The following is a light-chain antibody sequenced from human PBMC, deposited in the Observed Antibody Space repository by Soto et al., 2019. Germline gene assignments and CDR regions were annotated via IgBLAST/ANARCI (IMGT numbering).Light chain of an antibody. CDR2: TSS. CDR1: QTIATY. Sequence: IEMTQSPASLSASVGDRVTITCRASQTIATYLNWFQHKSGRAPKLLIYTSSSVNSGVSSRFRGSGSGTDFTLTINDVQPEDSATYYCQQSYNSLVTFGAGTKVEIK. J-gene: IGKJ4*01. V-gene: IGKV1-39*01. CDR3: QQSYNSLVT.